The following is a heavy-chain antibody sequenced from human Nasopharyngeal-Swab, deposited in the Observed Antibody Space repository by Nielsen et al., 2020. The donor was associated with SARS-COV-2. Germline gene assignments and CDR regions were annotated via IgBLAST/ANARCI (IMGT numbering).Heavy chain of an antibody. V-gene: IGHV3-30-3*01. D-gene: IGHD5-12*01. Sequence: GESLKISCAASGFTFSSYAMSWVRQAPGKGLEWVAVISYDGSNKYYADSVKGRFTISRDNSKNTLYLQMNSLRAEDTAVYYCARGYPFDYWGQGTLVTVSS. J-gene: IGHJ4*02. CDR1: GFTFSSYA. CDR2: ISYDGSNK. CDR3: ARGYPFDY.